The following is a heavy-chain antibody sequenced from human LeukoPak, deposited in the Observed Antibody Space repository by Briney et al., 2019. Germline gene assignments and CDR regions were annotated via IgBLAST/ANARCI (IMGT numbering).Heavy chain of an antibody. J-gene: IGHJ6*02. Sequence: GESLKISCKASGYSFTSYWIGWVRQMPGKGLEWMGIIYPGDSDTRYSPSFQGQVTISADKSISTAYLQWSSLKASDTAMYHCGRLGDYGSGSYRSYYYYGMDVWGQGTTVTVSS. CDR1: GYSFTSYW. V-gene: IGHV5-51*01. CDR2: IYPGDSDT. CDR3: GRLGDYGSGSYRSYYYYGMDV. D-gene: IGHD3-10*01.